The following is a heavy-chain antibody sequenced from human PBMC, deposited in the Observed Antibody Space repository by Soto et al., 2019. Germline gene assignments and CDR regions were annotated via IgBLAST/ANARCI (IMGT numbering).Heavy chain of an antibody. D-gene: IGHD3-9*01. CDR3: ARHNTDYDILTGWPLDY. CDR1: GYTFTSYG. V-gene: IGHV1-18*01. J-gene: IGHJ4*02. Sequence: ASVKVSCKASGYTFTSYGISWVRQAPGQGLEWMGWISAYNGNTNYAQKLQGRVTMTTTTSTSTAYRELRSLRADGTAGYYCARHNTDYDILTGWPLDYWGQGTLVTVSS. CDR2: ISAYNGNT.